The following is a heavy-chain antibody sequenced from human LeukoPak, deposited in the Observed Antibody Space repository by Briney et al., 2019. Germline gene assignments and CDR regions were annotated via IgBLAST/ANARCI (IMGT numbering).Heavy chain of an antibody. CDR2: VYYSGST. CDR3: ARERGTIMNVGGPTRFDP. D-gene: IGHD3-16*01. V-gene: IGHV4-39*07. Sequence: SETLSLTCTVSGGSISSNSYYWGWIRQPPGKGLEWIGSVYYSGSTYYNPSLKSRVTMSVDTSKNQFSLKLTSVTAADTAVYYCARERGTIMNVGGPTRFDPWGQGILVIVSS. J-gene: IGHJ5*02. CDR1: GGSISSNSYY.